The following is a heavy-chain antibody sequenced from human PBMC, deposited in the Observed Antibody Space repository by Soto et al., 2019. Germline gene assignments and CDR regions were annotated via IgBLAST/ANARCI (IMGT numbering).Heavy chain of an antibody. V-gene: IGHV3-30-3*01. CDR3: ARDLPYIWNYVLYYYYGMDV. Sequence: GGSLRLSCAASGFTFGIYAMHWVRQAPGKGLEWVAVISYDGSNKYYADSVKGRFTISRDNSKNTLYLQMNSLRAEDTAVYYCARDLPYIWNYVLYYYYGMDVWGQGTTVTVSS. J-gene: IGHJ6*02. CDR1: GFTFGIYA. D-gene: IGHD1-7*01. CDR2: ISYDGSNK.